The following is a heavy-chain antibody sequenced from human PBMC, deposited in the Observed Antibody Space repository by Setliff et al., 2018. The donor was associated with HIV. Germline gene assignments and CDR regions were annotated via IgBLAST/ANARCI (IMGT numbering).Heavy chain of an antibody. CDR3: ASRTSSRGVVAPGAFDI. J-gene: IGHJ3*02. CDR2: IYYSGST. D-gene: IGHD3-10*01. CDR1: GGSISSSSYY. Sequence: SETLSLTCTVSGGSISSSSYYWGWIRQPPGKGLEWIGSIYYSGSTYYNPSLKSRVTISVDTSKNQFSLKLRFVSAADTAMYYCASRTSSRGVVAPGAFDIWGQGTMVTVSS. V-gene: IGHV4-39*01.